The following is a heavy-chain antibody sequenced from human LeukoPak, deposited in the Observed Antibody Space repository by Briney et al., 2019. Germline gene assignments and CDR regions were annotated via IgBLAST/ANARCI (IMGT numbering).Heavy chain of an antibody. CDR3: GRGYGSGTVLV. J-gene: IGHJ6*03. V-gene: IGHV4-61*02. D-gene: IGHD3-10*01. CDR1: GASISTSGYF. Sequence: PSETLSLTFTVSGASISTSGYFWSWIRQPAGKGLEWIGRIYTSGSTNYNPSLKSRVTISVDTSKNQFSLKLSSVTAADTAVYYCGRGYGSGTVLVWGKGTTVTVSS. CDR2: IYTSGST.